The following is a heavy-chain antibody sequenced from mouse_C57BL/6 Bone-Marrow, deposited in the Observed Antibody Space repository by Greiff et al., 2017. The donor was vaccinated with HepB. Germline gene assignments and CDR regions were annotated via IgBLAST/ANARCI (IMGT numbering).Heavy chain of an antibody. J-gene: IGHJ2*01. Sequence: LVESGPELVKPGASVKISCKASGYAFSSSWMNWVKQRPGKGLEWIGRIYPGDGDTNYNGKFKGKATLTADKSSSTAYMQLSSLTSEDSAVYFCARRADYSNHYFDYWGQGTTLTVSS. D-gene: IGHD2-5*01. CDR2: IYPGDGDT. V-gene: IGHV1-82*01. CDR1: GYAFSSSW. CDR3: ARRADYSNHYFDY.